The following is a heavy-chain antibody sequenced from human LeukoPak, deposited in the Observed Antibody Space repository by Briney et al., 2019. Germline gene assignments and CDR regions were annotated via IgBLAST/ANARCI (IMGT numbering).Heavy chain of an antibody. D-gene: IGHD3-10*01. V-gene: IGHV3-23*01. CDR3: AKDLTFGGLYNWFDP. CDR2: ISVSGNT. Sequence: GGSLRLSCAASGFTLSSYAMSWVRQAPGKGLEWVSAISVSGNTYHADSVKGRFTISRDSSKNTLYLQMNRLRAEDAAVYYCAKDLTFGGLYNWFDPWGQGTLVSVSS. J-gene: IGHJ5*02. CDR1: GFTLSSYA.